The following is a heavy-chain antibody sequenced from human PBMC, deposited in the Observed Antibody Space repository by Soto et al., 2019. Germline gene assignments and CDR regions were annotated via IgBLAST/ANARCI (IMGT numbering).Heavy chain of an antibody. CDR3: ARRERAAGTDWWFDP. CDR2: IYYSGST. Sequence: PSETHPLSSTVSGGNISISRFRRGWIRQPPGKGLEWIGSIYYSGSTYYSPSLKSRVTISVDTSKNQFSLKLSSVTAAGTAVYYCARRERAAGTDWWFDPRGQGTLVTVSS. V-gene: IGHV4-39*01. D-gene: IGHD6-13*01. CDR1: GGNISISRFR. J-gene: IGHJ5*02.